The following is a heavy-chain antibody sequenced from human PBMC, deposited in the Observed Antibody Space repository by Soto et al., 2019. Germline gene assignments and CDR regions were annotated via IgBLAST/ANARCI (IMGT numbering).Heavy chain of an antibody. CDR2: IIPVFDTV. CDR1: GGLFSSYA. J-gene: IGHJ4*02. V-gene: IGHV1-69*01. Sequence: QEQLVQSGAEVKKSGSSVKVSCKDTGGLFSSYAVSWVRQAPEQGLESMEGIIPVFDTVYYAQKVQGRVTITADESTNTAYMELSSLRSEDRAMYYCARGGSGYVWFNEFWGQGTLVTVSS. D-gene: IGHD3-22*01. CDR3: ARGGSGYVWFNEF.